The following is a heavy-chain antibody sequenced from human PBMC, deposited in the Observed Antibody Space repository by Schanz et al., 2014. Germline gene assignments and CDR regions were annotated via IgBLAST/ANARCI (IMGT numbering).Heavy chain of an antibody. CDR2: ISYDGNTK. V-gene: IGHV3-30*18. CDR3: AKDGIMVQGVIWERYFDS. CDR1: GFSFSTHW. J-gene: IGHJ4*01. Sequence: VQLLESGGGLVQPGGSVRLSCGASGFSFSTHWMAWVRQAPGKGLEWVALISYDGNTKYYADSVKGRFTISRDNAKNSLYLQMNSLRAEDTALYYCAKDGIMVQGVIWERYFDSWGQGTLVTVSS. D-gene: IGHD3-10*01.